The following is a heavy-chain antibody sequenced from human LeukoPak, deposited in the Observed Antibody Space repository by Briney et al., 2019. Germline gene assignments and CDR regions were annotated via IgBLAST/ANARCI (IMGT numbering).Heavy chain of an antibody. CDR2: IYYSGST. Sequence: PSETLSLTCTVSGGSISSYYWSWIRQPPGKGLEWIGYIYYSGSTNYNPSLKNRVTISVGTSNNQFSLKLSSVTAADTAVYYCAGGYSYGSVDYWGQGTLVTVSS. D-gene: IGHD5-18*01. J-gene: IGHJ4*02. CDR3: AGGYSYGSVDY. V-gene: IGHV4-59*01. CDR1: GGSISSYY.